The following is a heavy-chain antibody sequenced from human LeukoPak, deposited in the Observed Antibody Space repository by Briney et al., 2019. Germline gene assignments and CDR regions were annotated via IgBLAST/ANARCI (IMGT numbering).Heavy chain of an antibody. Sequence: SETLSLTCTVSGGSISSTSYYWGWIRQPPGKGLEWIGSIYYTGSTYYNPSLNTRVTMSVDTSKNQFSLKLSSVTAANTAVYYCARRLKVTEHFDYWGQGTLVTVSS. CDR2: IYYTGST. V-gene: IGHV4-39*01. J-gene: IGHJ4*02. CDR1: GGSISSTSYY. D-gene: IGHD2-21*02. CDR3: ARRLKVTEHFDY.